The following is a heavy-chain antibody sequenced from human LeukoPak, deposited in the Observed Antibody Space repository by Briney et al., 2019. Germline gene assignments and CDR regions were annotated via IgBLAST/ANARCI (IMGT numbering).Heavy chain of an antibody. Sequence: GGSLRLSCAAAGFTVSSTYMSWVRQAPGKGLEWVSVIYSGGSSYYADSVKGRFTISRDNSKNTLYLQMNSPRVEDTAVYYCARLPTGDYWGQGTLVTVSS. CDR2: IYSGGSS. CDR1: GFTVSSTY. V-gene: IGHV3-53*01. J-gene: IGHJ4*02. D-gene: IGHD1-1*01. CDR3: ARLPTGDY.